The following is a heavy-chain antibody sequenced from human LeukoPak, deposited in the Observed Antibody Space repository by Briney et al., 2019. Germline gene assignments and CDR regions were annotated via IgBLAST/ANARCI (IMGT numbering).Heavy chain of an antibody. Sequence: ASVKVSCKASGYTFTSYYMHWVRQAPGQGLEWMGIINPSGGSTSYAQKFQGRVTMTRDTSTSTVYMELSSLRSEDTAVYYCARDVDTAMVVDAWFDPWGQGTLVTVSS. V-gene: IGHV1-46*01. CDR1: GYTFTSYY. CDR3: ARDVDTAMVVDAWFDP. D-gene: IGHD5-18*01. J-gene: IGHJ5*02. CDR2: INPSGGST.